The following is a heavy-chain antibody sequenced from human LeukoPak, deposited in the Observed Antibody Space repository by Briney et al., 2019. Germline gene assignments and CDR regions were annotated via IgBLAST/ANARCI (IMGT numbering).Heavy chain of an antibody. D-gene: IGHD3-9*01. J-gene: IGHJ4*02. CDR2: ISSSSSYI. CDR3: ARGILTGRAFDY. CDR1: GFTFSSYS. V-gene: IGHV3-21*01. Sequence: GGSLRLSCAASGFTFSSYSMNWVRQAPGKGLEWVSSISSSSSYIYYADSVKGRFTISRDNAKNSLYLQMNSLRAEDTAVYYCARGILTGRAFDYWGQGTLVTVSS.